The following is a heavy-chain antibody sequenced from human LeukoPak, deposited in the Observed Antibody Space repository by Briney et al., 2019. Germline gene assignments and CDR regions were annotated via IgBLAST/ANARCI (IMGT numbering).Heavy chain of an antibody. D-gene: IGHD3-9*01. CDR2: ITSSSSYA. V-gene: IGHV3-21*01. Sequence: GGSLRLSCEASGFTFSTYNMNWVRQAPGKRLEWVSSITSSSSYAFYADSVKGRFTISRDNAKSSLYLQMNNLRAEDTAVYYCTRVKVLRYFDFWGQGTLVTVSS. J-gene: IGHJ4*02. CDR3: TRVKVLRYFDF. CDR1: GFTFSTYN.